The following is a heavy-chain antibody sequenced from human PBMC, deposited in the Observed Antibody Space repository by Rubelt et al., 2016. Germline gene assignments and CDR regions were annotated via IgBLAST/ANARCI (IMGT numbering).Heavy chain of an antibody. CDR3: ARADESGRRDYYYGMDV. CDR2: ISSSSSYT. Sequence: GLEWVSYISSSSSYTNYADSVKGRFTISRDNAKNSLYLQMNSLRAEDTAVYYCARADESGRRDYYYGMDVWGQGTTVTVSS. V-gene: IGHV3-11*05. J-gene: IGHJ6*01. D-gene: IGHD3-3*01.